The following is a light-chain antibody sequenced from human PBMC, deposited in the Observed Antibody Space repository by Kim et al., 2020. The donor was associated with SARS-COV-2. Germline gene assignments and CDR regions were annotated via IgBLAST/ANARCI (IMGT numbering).Light chain of an antibody. CDR2: YDS. Sequence: AQGKEARITCGGNNIGSKSVHWYQQKPGQAPVLVIYYDSDRPSGIPERFSGSNSGNTATLTISRVEAGDEADYYCQVWDSSSDHVVFGGGTQLTVL. CDR3: QVWDSSSDHVV. V-gene: IGLV3-21*04. J-gene: IGLJ2*01. CDR1: NIGSKS.